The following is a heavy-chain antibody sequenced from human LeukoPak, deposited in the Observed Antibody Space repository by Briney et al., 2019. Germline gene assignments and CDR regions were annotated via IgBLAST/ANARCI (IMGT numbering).Heavy chain of an antibody. CDR3: ANSGYDSVKFDN. D-gene: IGHD5-12*01. CDR2: IYYSGST. V-gene: IGHV4-31*03. J-gene: IGHJ4*02. CDR1: GGSISSGGYY. Sequence: SQTLSLTCTVSGGSISSGGYYWSWIRQHPGKGLEWIGYIYYSGSTYYNPSLKSRVTISVDMSKNQFSLKLSSVTAADTAVYYCANSGYDSVKFDNWGRGTLVTVSS.